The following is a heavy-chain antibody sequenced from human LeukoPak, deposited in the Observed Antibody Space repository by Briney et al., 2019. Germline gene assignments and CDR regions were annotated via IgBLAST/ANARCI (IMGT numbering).Heavy chain of an antibody. V-gene: IGHV3-48*03. Sequence: GGSLRLSCAASGFTFSSYEMNWVRQAPGKGLEWVSYISSNGSTIYYADSVKGRFTISRDNAKNSLYLQMNSLRAEDTAVYYCARHYYYGSGSYYGRDYYYYGMDVWGKGTTVTVSS. CDR3: ARHYYYGSGSYYGRDYYYYGMDV. D-gene: IGHD3-10*01. CDR2: ISSNGSTI. J-gene: IGHJ6*04. CDR1: GFTFSSYE.